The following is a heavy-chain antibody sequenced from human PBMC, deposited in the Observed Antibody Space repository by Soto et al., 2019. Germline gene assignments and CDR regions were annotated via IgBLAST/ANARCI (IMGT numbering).Heavy chain of an antibody. V-gene: IGHV1-2*02. D-gene: IGHD5-18*01. Sequence: ASVKVSCKTSGYTFTDYYTHWVRQAPGQGLEWMGWMNPKSGGAYFAQKFQGRVTLTRDTSIGTAYIEVNSLTSDDTAVYFCTKKNRKNSLGLFEAFDMGGKGTRV. CDR2: MNPKSGGA. J-gene: IGHJ3*02. CDR1: GYTFTDYY. CDR3: TKKNRKNSLGLFEAFDM.